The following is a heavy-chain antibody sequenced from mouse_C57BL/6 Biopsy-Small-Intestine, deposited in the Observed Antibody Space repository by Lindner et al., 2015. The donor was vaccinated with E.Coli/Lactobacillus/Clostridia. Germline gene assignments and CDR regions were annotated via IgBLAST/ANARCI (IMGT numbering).Heavy chain of an antibody. D-gene: IGHD2-13*01. J-gene: IGHJ2*01. CDR3: ARAWDDYGDYVAGFYFDY. Sequence: SVKVSCKTSGYGSVYYGVTWVRQAPGQGLEWMGWVSGYNDNAIYAQKFQGRVTMTTGTSTSTAHLVLRDLRSDDTATYYCARAWDDYGDYVAGFYFDYWGQGT. V-gene: IGHV14-1*02. CDR2: VSGYNDNA. CDR1: GYGSVYYG.